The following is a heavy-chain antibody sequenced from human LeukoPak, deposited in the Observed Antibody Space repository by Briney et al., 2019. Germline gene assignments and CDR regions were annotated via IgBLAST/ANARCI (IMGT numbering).Heavy chain of an antibody. CDR3: AIGARDYFYYYMDV. V-gene: IGHV1-8*01. J-gene: IGHJ6*03. Sequence: ASVKVSCKASGYTFTSYDINWVRQATGQGLEWMGWMNPNSANTGYAQKFQGRVTMTRNTSISTAYMELSSLRSEDTAVYYCAIGARDYFYYYMDVWGKGTTVIVSS. CDR1: GYTFTSYD. D-gene: IGHD1-26*01. CDR2: MNPNSANT.